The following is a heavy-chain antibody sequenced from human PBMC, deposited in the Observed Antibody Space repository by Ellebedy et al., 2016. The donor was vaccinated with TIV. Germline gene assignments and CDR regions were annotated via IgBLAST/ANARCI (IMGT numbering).Heavy chain of an antibody. J-gene: IGHJ6*02. V-gene: IGHV1-69*04. Sequence: AASVKVSCKASGGTFSSYAISWVRQAPGQGLEWMGRIIPILGIANYAQKFQGRVTITADKSTSTAYMELSSLRSEDTAVYYCARVGRHYYYGMDVWGQGTTVTVSS. CDR3: ARVGRHYYYGMDV. CDR2: IIPILGIA. CDR1: GGTFSSYA.